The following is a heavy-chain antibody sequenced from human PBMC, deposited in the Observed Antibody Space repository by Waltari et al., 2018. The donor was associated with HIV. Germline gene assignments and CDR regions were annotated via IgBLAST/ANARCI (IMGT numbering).Heavy chain of an antibody. CDR2: INPNSGSK. V-gene: IGHV1-2*02. Sequence: QVHLVQSGAEVKKPGASVRLSCATSGYTFIDYYIHWVRQAPGQGLQWGAWINPNSGSKLHSQALQGRVTVSMDVSLKTVYVDLTNLRPDDTAIYYCARDRARERVVGQFWGPGTPVTVST. CDR3: ARDRARERVVGQF. CDR1: GYTFIDYY. J-gene: IGHJ1*01. D-gene: IGHD1-26*01.